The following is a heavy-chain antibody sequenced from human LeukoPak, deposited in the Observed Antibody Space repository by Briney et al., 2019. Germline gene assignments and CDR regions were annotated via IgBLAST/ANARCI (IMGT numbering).Heavy chain of an antibody. CDR2: INPNSGGT. CDR1: GYTFTGYY. Sequence: ASVKVSCKASGYTFTGYYMHWVRQAPGQGLEWMGWINPNSGGTNYAQKFQGRVTMTRDTSISTAYMELSRLRSDGTAVYYCARDLIGVHVLWCDPWGQRTLVTVSS. CDR3: ARDLIGVHVLWCDP. D-gene: IGHD1-1*01. V-gene: IGHV1-2*02. J-gene: IGHJ5*02.